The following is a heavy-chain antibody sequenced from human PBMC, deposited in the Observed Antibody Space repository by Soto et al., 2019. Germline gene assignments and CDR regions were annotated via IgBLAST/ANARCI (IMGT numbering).Heavy chain of an antibody. CDR1: GFTFSSYW. J-gene: IGHJ4*02. D-gene: IGHD3-22*01. CDR2: INSDGSST. CDR3: ARSDSSGYYSSYYFDY. Sequence: SLRLSCAASGFTFSSYWMHWVRQAPGKGLVWVSRINSDGSSTSYADSVKGRFTISRDNAKNTLYLQMNSLRAEDTAVYYCARSDSSGYYSSYYFDYWGQGTLVTVSS. V-gene: IGHV3-74*01.